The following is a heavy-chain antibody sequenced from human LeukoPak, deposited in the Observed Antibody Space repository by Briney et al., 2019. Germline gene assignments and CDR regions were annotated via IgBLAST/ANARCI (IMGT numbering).Heavy chain of an antibody. CDR2: IYPGDSDT. J-gene: IGHJ6*02. D-gene: IGHD2-8*01. CDR1: GYSYTSYW. V-gene: IGHV5-51*01. CDR3: ARAPKPYITGFVHGMDV. Sequence: GESLKISCKGSGYSYTSYWIGWVRQMPGKGLEWMGIIYPGDSDTRYSPSFQGQVTISADKSISTAYLQWSSLKASDTAMYYCARAPKPYITGFVHGMDVWGQGTTVTVSS.